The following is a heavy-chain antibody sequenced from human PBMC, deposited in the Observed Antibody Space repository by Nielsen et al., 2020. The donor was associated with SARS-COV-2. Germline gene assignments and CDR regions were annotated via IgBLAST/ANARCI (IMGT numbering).Heavy chain of an antibody. J-gene: IGHJ3*01. CDR1: GFTFDDYA. CDR3: ARGETSNL. CDR2: ISWNSGNI. V-gene: IGHV3-9*01. D-gene: IGHD1-14*01. Sequence: LSLTCAASGFTFDDYAMHWVRQAPGKGLEWVSGISWNSGNIGYADSVKGRFTISRDNAKNSLYLQMNSLRAEDTAIYYCARGETSNLWGQGTMVTVSS.